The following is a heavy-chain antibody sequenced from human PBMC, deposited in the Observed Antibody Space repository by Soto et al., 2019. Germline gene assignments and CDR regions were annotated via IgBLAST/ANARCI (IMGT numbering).Heavy chain of an antibody. D-gene: IGHD5-12*01. CDR3: ARPSGYERPY. V-gene: IGHV4-34*01. Sequence: SETLSRSCAVYGGSFSCYYWSWIRQPQGKVLELIGEINNSGSTNYNPSLKSRVTISVDTSKNQFSLKLSSVTAADTAVYYCARPSGYERPYWGQGPLVTVSS. CDR1: GGSFSCYY. J-gene: IGHJ4*02. CDR2: INNSGST.